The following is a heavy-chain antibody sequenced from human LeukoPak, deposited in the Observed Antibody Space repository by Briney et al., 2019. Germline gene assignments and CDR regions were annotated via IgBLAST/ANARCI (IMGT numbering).Heavy chain of an antibody. CDR2: INPNSGGT. CDR1: GYTFTNYT. D-gene: IGHD3-22*01. CDR3: ARSFYYDSSDYKDEIRLFDY. J-gene: IGHJ4*02. V-gene: IGHV1-2*06. Sequence: AASVKVSCKASGYTFTNYTLNWVRQAPGQGLEWMGRINPNSGGTNYAQKFQGRVTMTRDTSITTAYMELSRLRSDDTAVYFCARSFYYDSSDYKDEIRLFDYWGQGTLVTVSS.